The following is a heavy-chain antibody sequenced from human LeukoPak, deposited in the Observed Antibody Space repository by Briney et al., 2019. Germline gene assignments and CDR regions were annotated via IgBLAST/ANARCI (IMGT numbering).Heavy chain of an antibody. CDR1: GYSISSGYY. CDR3: ARDGYIVGATSFDY. V-gene: IGHV4-38-2*02. CDR2: IYHSGST. J-gene: IGHJ4*02. Sequence: SETLSLTCTVSGYSISSGYYWGWIRQPPGKGLEWIGSIYHSGSTYYNPSLKSRVTISVDTSKNQFSLKLSSVTAADTAVYYCARDGYIVGATSFDYWGQGTLVTVSS. D-gene: IGHD1-26*01.